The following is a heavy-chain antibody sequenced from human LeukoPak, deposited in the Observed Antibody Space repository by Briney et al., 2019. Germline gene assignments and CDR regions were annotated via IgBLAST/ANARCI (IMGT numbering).Heavy chain of an antibody. V-gene: IGHV4-34*01. D-gene: IGHD6-13*01. J-gene: IGHJ4*02. CDR3: ARGHGYSSSWYWY. CDR2: INHSGGT. CDR1: GGSFGGYY. Sequence: SETLSLTCAVYGGSFGGYYWSWIRQPPGKGLEWIGEINHSGGTNYNPSLKNRVTILVDTSKNQFSLKLSSVTAADTAVYYCARGHGYSSSWYWYWGQGTLVTVSS.